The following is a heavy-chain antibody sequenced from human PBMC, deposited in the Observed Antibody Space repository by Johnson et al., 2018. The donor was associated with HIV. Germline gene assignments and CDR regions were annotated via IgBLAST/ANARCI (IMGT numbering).Heavy chain of an antibody. CDR2: IDWNGGSS. J-gene: IGHJ3*02. D-gene: IGHD6-13*01. Sequence: VQLVESGGGVVQPGRSLRLSCAASRFTFSSYAMHWVRQAPGKGLEWVSGIDWNGGSSGYADSVKGRFSISRDNGKNSLYLQMNSLRAEDTALYYCARGAYSSSWHASDASDIWGQGTMVTVSS. CDR3: ARGAYSSSWHASDASDI. V-gene: IGHV3-20*04. CDR1: RFTFSSYA.